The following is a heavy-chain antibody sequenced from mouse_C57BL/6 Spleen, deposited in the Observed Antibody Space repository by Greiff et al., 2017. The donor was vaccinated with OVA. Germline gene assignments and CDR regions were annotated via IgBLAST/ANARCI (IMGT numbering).Heavy chain of an antibody. D-gene: IGHD2-5*01. V-gene: IGHV3-6*01. J-gene: IGHJ2*01. CDR2: ISYDGSN. CDR1: GYSITSGYY. Sequence: EVQVVESGPGLVKPSQSLSLTCSVTGYSITSGYYWNWIRQFPGNKLEWMGYISYDGSNNYNPSLKNRISITRDTSKNQFFLKLNSVTTEDTATYYCARDDYSNYDYWGQGTTLTVSS. CDR3: ARDDYSNYDY.